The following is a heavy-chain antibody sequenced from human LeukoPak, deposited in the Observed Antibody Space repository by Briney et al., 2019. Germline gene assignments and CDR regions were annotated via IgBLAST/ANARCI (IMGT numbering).Heavy chain of an antibody. CDR3: ARDAMRRGSGSYYLD. Sequence: PSGTLSLTCAVSGGSISSSNWWSWVRQPPGKGLEWIGEIYHSGSTNYNPSLKSRVTISVDKSKNQFSLKLSSVTAADTAVYYCARDAMRRGSGSYYLDWGQGTLVTVSS. V-gene: IGHV4-4*02. CDR2: IYHSGST. D-gene: IGHD3-10*01. J-gene: IGHJ4*02. CDR1: GGSISSSNW.